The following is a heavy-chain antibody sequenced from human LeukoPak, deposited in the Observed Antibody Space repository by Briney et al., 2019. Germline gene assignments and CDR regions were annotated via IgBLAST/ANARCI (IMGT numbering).Heavy chain of an antibody. CDR3: ARGHIQLWTLFDY. J-gene: IGHJ4*02. Sequence: SVKVSCKASGYTFTSYAISWVRQAPGQGLEWMGRIIPIFGTANYAQKFQGRVTVTTDESTSTAYMELSSLRSEDTAVYYCARGHIQLWTLFDYWGQGTLVTVSS. CDR2: IIPIFGTA. V-gene: IGHV1-69*05. D-gene: IGHD5-18*01. CDR1: GYTFTSYA.